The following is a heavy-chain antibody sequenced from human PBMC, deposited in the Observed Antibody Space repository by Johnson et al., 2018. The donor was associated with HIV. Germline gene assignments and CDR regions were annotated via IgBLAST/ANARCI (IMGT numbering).Heavy chain of an antibody. J-gene: IGHJ3*02. Sequence: EVQLVESGGGLVQPGGSLRLSCAASGFTFSSYAMSWVRQAPGKGLEWVSGIGTAGDTYYAVSVKGRFTISRGNAKNSLHLQMNSLRAGDTAVYYCARGQQDMGAGAFYIWGQGTMVTVSS. CDR3: ARGQQDMGAGAFYI. V-gene: IGHV3-13*01. CDR1: GFTFSSYA. CDR2: IGTAGDT. D-gene: IGHD3-16*01.